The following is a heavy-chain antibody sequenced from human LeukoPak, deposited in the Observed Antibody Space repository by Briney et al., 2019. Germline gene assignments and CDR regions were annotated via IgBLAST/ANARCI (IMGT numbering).Heavy chain of an antibody. J-gene: IGHJ4*02. V-gene: IGHV3-23*01. CDR3: AKGMGAHCDGGCHSRILDH. CDR2: ISGDGGAT. D-gene: IGHD2-21*02. CDR1: GFTSSNHA. Sequence: GGSLRLSCVTSGFTSSNHAMTWVRQAPGKGLEWVAIISGDGGATVYPDSVKGRFTISRDSSKSTVFLQMNSLRDDDTAVYYCAKGMGAHCDGGCHSRILDHWGQGTLVTVSS.